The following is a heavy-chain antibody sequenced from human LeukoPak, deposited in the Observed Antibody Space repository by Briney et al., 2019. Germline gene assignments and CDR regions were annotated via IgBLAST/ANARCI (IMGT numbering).Heavy chain of an antibody. Sequence: HGESLKISCKGSGYRYSDYWIGWVRQMPGKGLEWMGIIYGGDSETRYSPSLQGQVTISADKSINTAYLQWSSLKASDTAMYYCARTTTYSSGWYGAYWGQGTLVTVSS. CDR2: IYGGDSET. CDR3: ARTTTYSSGWYGAY. CDR1: GYRYSDYW. V-gene: IGHV5-51*01. J-gene: IGHJ4*02. D-gene: IGHD6-19*01.